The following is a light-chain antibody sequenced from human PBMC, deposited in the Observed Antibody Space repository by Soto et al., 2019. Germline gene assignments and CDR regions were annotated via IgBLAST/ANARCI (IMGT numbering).Light chain of an antibody. CDR2: EVS. J-gene: IGLJ1*01. CDR1: SSDVGGYNY. CDR3: SSYAGSNNFV. V-gene: IGLV2-8*01. Sequence: PVLTQPPSASGSPGQSVTISCTGTSSDVGGYNYVSWYQQHPGKAPKLMIYEVSKRPSGVPDRFSGSKSGNTASLTVSGLQAEDEADYYCSSYAGSNNFVFGTG.